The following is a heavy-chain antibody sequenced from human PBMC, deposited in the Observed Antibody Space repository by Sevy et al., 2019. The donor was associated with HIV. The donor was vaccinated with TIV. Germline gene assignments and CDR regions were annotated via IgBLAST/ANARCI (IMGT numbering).Heavy chain of an antibody. CDR3: ARGDYYDSSGPFDY. Sequence: GGSLRLSCAASGFTFSSYAMHWVRQAPGKGLEWVAVISYVGSNKYYADSVKSRFTISRDNSKNTLYLQMNSLRAEDTAVYYCARGDYYDSSGPFDYWGQGTLVTVSS. D-gene: IGHD3-22*01. J-gene: IGHJ4*02. CDR2: ISYVGSNK. CDR1: GFTFSSYA. V-gene: IGHV3-30-3*01.